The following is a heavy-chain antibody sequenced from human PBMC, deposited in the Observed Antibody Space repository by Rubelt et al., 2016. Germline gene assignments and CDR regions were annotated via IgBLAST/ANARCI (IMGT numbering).Heavy chain of an antibody. V-gene: IGHV3-30*03. CDR2: ISYDGSNK. CDR3: ASGYYYDSSGYWMYGQSLDY. J-gene: IGHJ4*02. Sequence: GFTFSSYDMHWVRQAPGKGLEWVALISYDGSNKYYADSVKGRFTISRDNSKNTLYLQMNSLRAEDTAVYYCASGYYYDSSGYWMYGQSLDYWGQGTLVTVSS. D-gene: IGHD3-22*01. CDR1: GFTFSSYD.